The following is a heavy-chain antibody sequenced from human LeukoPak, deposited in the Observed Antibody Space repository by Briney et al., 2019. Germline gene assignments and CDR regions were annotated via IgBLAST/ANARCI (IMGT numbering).Heavy chain of an antibody. CDR1: GGSFSSYY. CDR2: IYYSGSN. D-gene: IGHD1-26*01. Sequence: PSETLSLTCTVSGGSFSSYYWSWVRQPPGKGLEWIGYIYYSGSNNYNPSPKSRVTTSVTTYKNQFSLKPSSVIAADTAVYSCARGKYSGSYGYWGQGTLVTVSS. V-gene: IGHV4-59*01. CDR3: ARGKYSGSYGY. J-gene: IGHJ4*02.